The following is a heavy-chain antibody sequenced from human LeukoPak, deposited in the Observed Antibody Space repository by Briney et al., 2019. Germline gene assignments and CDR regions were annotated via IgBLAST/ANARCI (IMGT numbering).Heavy chain of an antibody. CDR1: GGSISSYY. D-gene: IGHD5-24*01. CDR3: ARLLGAGLQFGG. V-gene: IGHV4-59*08. J-gene: IGHJ4*02. CDR2: IYHSGST. Sequence: SETLSLTCTVSGGSISSYYWSWIRQPPGKGLEWIGSIYHSGSTYYNPSLKSRVTISVDTSKNQFSLKLSSVTAADTAVYYCARLLGAGLQFGGWGQRTLVTVSS.